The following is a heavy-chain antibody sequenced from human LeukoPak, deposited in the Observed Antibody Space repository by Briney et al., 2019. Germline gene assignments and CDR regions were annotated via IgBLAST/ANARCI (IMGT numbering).Heavy chain of an antibody. CDR2: IYHSGST. J-gene: IGHJ3*02. Sequence: SETLSLTCAVSGGSISSSNWWSWVRQPPGKGLEWIGEIYHSGSTNYNPSLKSRVTISVDTSKNQFSLKLSSVTAADTAVYYCARLSALDAFDIWGQGTMVTVSS. CDR3: ARLSALDAFDI. V-gene: IGHV4-4*02. D-gene: IGHD3-3*02. CDR1: GGSISSSNW.